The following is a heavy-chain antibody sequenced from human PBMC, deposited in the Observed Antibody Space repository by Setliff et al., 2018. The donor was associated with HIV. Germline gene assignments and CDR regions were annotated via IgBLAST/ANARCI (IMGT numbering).Heavy chain of an antibody. V-gene: IGHV4-31*03. D-gene: IGHD5-18*01. CDR2: IYYSGGT. CDR1: GGSISSGNYY. CDR3: AREIQFSATTYYYYYMDD. Sequence: SETLSLTCTVSGGSISSGNYYWSWIRQHPGKGLEWIGYIYYSGGTYYNPSLKSRITMSIDTSKNQFSLKLNSVTAADTAVYYCAREIQFSATTYYYYYMDDWGRGTTVTVSS. J-gene: IGHJ6*03.